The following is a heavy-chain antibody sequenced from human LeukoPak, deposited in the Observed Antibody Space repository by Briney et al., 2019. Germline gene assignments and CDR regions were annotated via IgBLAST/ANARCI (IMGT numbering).Heavy chain of an antibody. J-gene: IGHJ5*01. V-gene: IGHV4-39*01. D-gene: IGHD5-12*01. Sequence: PSETLSLICTVSAASFISSSHHWGWIRQSPGKGLEWIGTVYYGRTTYYNPSLDGRVTISLDTSANHFSLQLNSVTAADTAVYYCVRHDGRGGATMGAFDSWGQGSLVTVSS. CDR1: AASFISSSHH. CDR3: VRHDGRGGATMGAFDS. CDR2: VYYGRTT.